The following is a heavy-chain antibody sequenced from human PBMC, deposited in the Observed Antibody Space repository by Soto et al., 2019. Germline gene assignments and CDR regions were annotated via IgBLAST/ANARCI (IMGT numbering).Heavy chain of an antibody. J-gene: IGHJ3*02. CDR3: ARAAAGPLGAFDI. CDR1: GYTFTSYA. D-gene: IGHD6-13*01. V-gene: IGHV1-3*01. CDR2: INAGNGNT. Sequence: GASVKVSCKASGYTFTSYAMHWVRQAPGQRLEWMGWINAGNGNTKYSQKFQGRVTMTTDTSTSTAYMELRSLRSDDTAVYYCARAAAGPLGAFDIWGQGTMVTVSS.